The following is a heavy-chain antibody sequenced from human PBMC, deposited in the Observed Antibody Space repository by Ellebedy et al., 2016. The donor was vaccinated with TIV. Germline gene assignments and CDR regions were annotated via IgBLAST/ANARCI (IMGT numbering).Heavy chain of an antibody. CDR1: GYSFTSYW. D-gene: IGHD2-2*01. CDR3: ARHGRYCGSTRCYAGYYGMDV. Sequence: GESLKISCKGFGYSFTSYWIGWVRQMPGKGLEWMGLIYPSDSDTTYSPSFQGQVTISADKSISTAYLQWSSLKASDTAMYYCARHGRYCGSTRCYAGYYGMDVWGQGTTVTVSS. V-gene: IGHV5-51*01. J-gene: IGHJ6*02. CDR2: IYPSDSDT.